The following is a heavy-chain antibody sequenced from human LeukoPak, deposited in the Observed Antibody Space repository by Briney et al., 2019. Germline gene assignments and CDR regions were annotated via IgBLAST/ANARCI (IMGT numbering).Heavy chain of an antibody. CDR3: ARSFLSIAAAATDY. CDR1: GFTFSSYS. V-gene: IGHV3-21*03. CDR2: ISSSSSYI. J-gene: IGHJ4*02. D-gene: IGHD6-13*01. Sequence: GGSLRLSCAASGFTFSSYSVNWVREAPGKALEWVSSISSSSSYIYYADSVKGRFTISRDNAKNSLYLQMNSLRAEDTAVYYCARSFLSIAAAATDYWGQGTLVTVCS.